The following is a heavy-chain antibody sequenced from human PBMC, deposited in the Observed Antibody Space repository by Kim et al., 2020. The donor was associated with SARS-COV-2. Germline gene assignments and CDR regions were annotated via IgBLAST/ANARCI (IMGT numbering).Heavy chain of an antibody. D-gene: IGHD6-13*01. CDR2: INHSGST. V-gene: IGHV4-34*01. J-gene: IGHJ5*02. CDR3: SSWYVRWFDP. CDR1: GGSFSGYY. Sequence: SETLSLTCAVYGGSFSGYYWSWIRQPPGKGLEWIGEINHSGSTNYNPSLKSRVTISVDTSKNQFSLKLSSVTAADTAVYYCSSWYVRWFDPWGQGTLVTVSS.